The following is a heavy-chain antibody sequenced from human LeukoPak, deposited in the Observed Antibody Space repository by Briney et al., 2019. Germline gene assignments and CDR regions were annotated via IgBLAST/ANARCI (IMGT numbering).Heavy chain of an antibody. J-gene: IGHJ4*02. Sequence: GGSLRLSCAVSGFTFSSYGMHWVRQAPGKGLERVAFIRYDGSNKYYADSVKGRFTISRDNSKNTLYLQMNSLRAEDTAVYYCAKDRRVKLRLGYFDYWGQGTLVTVSS. CDR3: AKDRRVKLRLGYFDY. CDR1: GFTFSSYG. CDR2: IRYDGSNK. D-gene: IGHD7-27*01. V-gene: IGHV3-30*02.